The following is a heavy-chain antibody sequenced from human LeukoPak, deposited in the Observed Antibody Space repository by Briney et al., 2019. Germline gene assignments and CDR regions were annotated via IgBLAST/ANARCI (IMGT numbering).Heavy chain of an antibody. D-gene: IGHD2-2*02. CDR3: ARDHSDAAILTWWFDP. V-gene: IGHV1-46*01. Sequence: ASVKVSCKASGYTFSRHWIHWVRQALRQGVEWMAMINPSDGSISYAQKFQGRVSLSRDTSTNTVNMELSSLKSEDTAVYYCARDHSDAAILTWWFDPWGQGTLVIVSS. J-gene: IGHJ5*02. CDR1: GYTFSRHW. CDR2: INPSDGSI.